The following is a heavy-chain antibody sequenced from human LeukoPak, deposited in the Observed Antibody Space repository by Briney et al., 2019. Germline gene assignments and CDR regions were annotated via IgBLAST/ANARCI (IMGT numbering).Heavy chain of an antibody. CDR3: AKETKPHSSSWYFDY. J-gene: IGHJ4*02. CDR2: IRYDGSNK. CDR1: GFTFSSYG. Sequence: GGSLRLSCAASGFTFSSYGMHWVRQAPGKGLEWVAFIRYDGSNKYYADSVKGRFTISRDNSKNTLYLQMNSLRAEDTAVYYCAKETKPHSSSWYFDYWGQGTLVTVSS. D-gene: IGHD6-13*01. V-gene: IGHV3-30*02.